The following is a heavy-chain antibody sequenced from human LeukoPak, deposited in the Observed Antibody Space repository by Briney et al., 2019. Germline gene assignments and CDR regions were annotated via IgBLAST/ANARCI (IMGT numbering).Heavy chain of an antibody. CDR2: IRVGGGST. CDR3: AKGLRGRYYYDSSGYYFDY. V-gene: IGHV3-23*01. CDR1: GFTFSSYA. Sequence: PGGSLRLSCAASGFTFSSYAMSWVRQAPGKGWDWFSAIRVGGGSTYYADSVKGRFTISRDNSKNTLYLQMNSLRAEDTAVYYCAKGLRGRYYYDSSGYYFDYWGQGTLVTVSS. J-gene: IGHJ4*02. D-gene: IGHD3-22*01.